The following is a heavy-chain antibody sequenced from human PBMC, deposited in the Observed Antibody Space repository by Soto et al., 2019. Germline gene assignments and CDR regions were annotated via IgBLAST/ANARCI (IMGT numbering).Heavy chain of an antibody. CDR3: VKDPDFLGGRSTTQQDSYAMSA. Sequence: ASVKVSCKASGYTFTGYYTHWVRQATGQGLEWMGWINPNSGGTKYAQKFPGRVTLXRDTAISTAYLEMSRLRSDDXGMYYCVKDPDFLGGRSTTQQDSYAMSAWGQGT. CDR1: GYTFTGYY. J-gene: IGHJ6*02. V-gene: IGHV1-2*02. D-gene: IGHD3-3*01. CDR2: INPNSGGT.